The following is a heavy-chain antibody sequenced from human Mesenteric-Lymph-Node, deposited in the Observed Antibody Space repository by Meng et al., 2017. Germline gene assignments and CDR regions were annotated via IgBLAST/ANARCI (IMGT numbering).Heavy chain of an antibody. D-gene: IGHD4-17*01. J-gene: IGHJ4*02. Sequence: QVQLQQWGAGLLKPSETLSLTCAVYGGSFRNDQWWSWVRQAPGKGLEWIGEIYHSGRTNYNPSVKSRVSMSVDKSQNHFSLRLSSVTAADTAVYYCTTLYGDSISWGQGTLVTVSS. CDR3: TTLYGDSIS. V-gene: IGHV4-4*02. CDR1: GGSFRNDQW. CDR2: IYHSGRT.